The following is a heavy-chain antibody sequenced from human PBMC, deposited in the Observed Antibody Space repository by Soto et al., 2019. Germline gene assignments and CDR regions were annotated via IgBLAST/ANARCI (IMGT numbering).Heavy chain of an antibody. D-gene: IGHD3-16*02. J-gene: IGHJ4*02. CDR3: AKIKGGLRLGELSLYQD. Sequence: GGSLRLSCAASGVTFRTYAMSWVRQARGKGLEWVSSISGSGGATYYADSVKGRFTISRDNSKNTLYLQMNSLKAEDTAVYYCAKIKGGLRLGELSLYQDWGQGTLVTVSS. CDR2: ISGSGGAT. CDR1: GVTFRTYA. V-gene: IGHV3-23*01.